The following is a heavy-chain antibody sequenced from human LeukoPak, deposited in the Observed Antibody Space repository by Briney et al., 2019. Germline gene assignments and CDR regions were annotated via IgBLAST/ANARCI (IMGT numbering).Heavy chain of an antibody. CDR3: AKGHRYCTSGNCNSAVDY. D-gene: IGHD2-15*01. V-gene: IGHV3-23*01. CDR2: ICGGGGST. CDR1: GFTLSHYA. Sequence: GGSLRLSCSMSGFTLSHYAMSWVRQAPGKGLEWVSTICGGGGSTDYTDSVKGRFTISRDNSKNTLYLQMNSLGAEDTAVYYCAKGHRYCTSGNCNSAVDYWGQGTLVTVSS. J-gene: IGHJ4*02.